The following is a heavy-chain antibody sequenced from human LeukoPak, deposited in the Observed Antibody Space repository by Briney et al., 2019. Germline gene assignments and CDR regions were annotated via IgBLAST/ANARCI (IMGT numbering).Heavy chain of an antibody. J-gene: IGHJ4*02. D-gene: IGHD5-24*01. Sequence: SGPTLVNPTQTLTLTCTFSGFSLSTSGMCMSWIRQPPGKALEWLARIDWDDDEYYSTSLKTRLTISKDTSKNQVVLTMTNMDPVDTATYYCARTRGDGYNYVIDYWGQGTLVTVSS. CDR2: IDWDDDE. CDR3: ARTRGDGYNYVIDY. V-gene: IGHV2-70*11. CDR1: GFSLSTSGMC.